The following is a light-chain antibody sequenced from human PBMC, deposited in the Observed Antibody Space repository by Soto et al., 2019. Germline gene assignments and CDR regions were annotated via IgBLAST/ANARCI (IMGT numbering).Light chain of an antibody. CDR3: QQVNSYPFT. CDR2: AES. CDR1: QVISSY. Sequence: DIRLTQSPSFLSASVGDRVTITCRASQVISSYLAWYQQKPGKAPKLLIYAESTLQSGVPSRFSGSGSGTEFTLTISSLQADDFATYYCQQVNSYPFTFGPGTKVDSK. V-gene: IGKV1-9*01. J-gene: IGKJ3*01.